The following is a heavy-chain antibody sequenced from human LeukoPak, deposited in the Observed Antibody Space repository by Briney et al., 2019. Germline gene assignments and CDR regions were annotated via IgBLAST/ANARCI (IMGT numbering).Heavy chain of an antibody. V-gene: IGHV4-59*01. J-gene: IGHJ4*02. CDR1: GGSISSYY. Sequence: SETLSLTCTVSGGSISSYYWSWIRQPPGKGLEWIGYIYYSGSTNYNPSLKSRVTISVDTSKNQFSLKLSSVTAADTAVYYCARMYGSSSGVDYWGQGTLVTVSS. CDR3: ARMYGSSSGVDY. D-gene: IGHD6-6*01. CDR2: IYYSGST.